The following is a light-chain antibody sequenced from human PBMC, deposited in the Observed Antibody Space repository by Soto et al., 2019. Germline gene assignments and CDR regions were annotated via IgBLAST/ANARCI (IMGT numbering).Light chain of an antibody. CDR3: QQRNSWPPWT. CDR2: DAS. Sequence: EIVLTQSPVTLSLSPGERATLSCRASQHVGSYLAWYQHRPGQAPRLLNYDASNRATGIPARFSGSGSGTDFTLTISSLEPEDFAVYYCQQRNSWPPWTFGQGTKVEIK. CDR1: QHVGSY. V-gene: IGKV3-11*01. J-gene: IGKJ1*01.